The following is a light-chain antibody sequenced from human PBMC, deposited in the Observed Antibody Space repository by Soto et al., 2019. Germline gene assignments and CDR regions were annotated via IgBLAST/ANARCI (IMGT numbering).Light chain of an antibody. CDR1: QSVGSTY. CDR3: QQYGVSPRT. Sequence: IVLTQSPGTLSLSPGERVTLSCRASQSVGSTYLAWYQQKPGQAPRLLIYGASSRATGIPDRFSGSGSGTDFTLTISRLAPEDFAVYYCQQYGVSPRTFGLGTKVDIK. V-gene: IGKV3-20*01. CDR2: GAS. J-gene: IGKJ1*01.